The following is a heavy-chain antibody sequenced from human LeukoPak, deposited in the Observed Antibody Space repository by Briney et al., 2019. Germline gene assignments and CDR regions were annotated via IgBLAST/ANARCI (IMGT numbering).Heavy chain of an antibody. CDR1: GGSISSYY. CDR3: ARHGGGSYDILTGYYARRGAFDI. D-gene: IGHD3-9*01. V-gene: IGHV4-59*08. CDR2: IYYSGST. J-gene: IGHJ3*02. Sequence: PSETLSLTCTVSGGSISSYYWSWIRQPPGKGLEWIGYIYYSGSTNYNPSLKSRVTISVDTSKSQFSLKLSSVTAADTAVYYCARHGGGSYDILTGYYARRGAFDIWGQGTMVTVSS.